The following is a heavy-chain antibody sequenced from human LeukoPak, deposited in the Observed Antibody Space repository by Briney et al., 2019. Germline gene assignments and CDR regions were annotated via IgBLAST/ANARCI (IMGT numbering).Heavy chain of an antibody. Sequence: GGSLRLSCAASGFTFSSYAMSWVRQAPGKGLEGVSAISGSGGSTYYADSVKGRFTISRDNSKNTLYLQMNSLRAEDTAVYYCAKCYYDSSGSYLFDYWGQGTLVTVSS. V-gene: IGHV3-23*01. CDR2: ISGSGGST. J-gene: IGHJ4*02. CDR1: GFTFSSYA. CDR3: AKCYYDSSGSYLFDY. D-gene: IGHD3-22*01.